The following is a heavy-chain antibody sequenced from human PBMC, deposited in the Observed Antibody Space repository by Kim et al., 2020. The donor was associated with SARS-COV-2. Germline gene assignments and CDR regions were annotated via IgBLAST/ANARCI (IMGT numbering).Heavy chain of an antibody. CDR2: ISYSGNT. CDR3: ARQALYGSGGNYAMDV. D-gene: IGHD3-10*01. V-gene: IGHV4-39*01. J-gene: IGHJ6*02. Sequence: SETLSLTCTVSGGSITNRNYYWGWIRQPPGKGLEWIGSISYSGNTYYNPSLKSRVTISVDTSEQQFSLRVSSVTAADTAVYYCARQALYGSGGNYAMDVWGQGTTVTVSS. CDR1: GGSITNRNYY.